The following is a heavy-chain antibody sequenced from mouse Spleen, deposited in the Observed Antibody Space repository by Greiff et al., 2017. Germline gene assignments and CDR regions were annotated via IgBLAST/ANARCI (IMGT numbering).Heavy chain of an antibody. CDR1: GYTFTSYW. J-gene: IGHJ4*01. CDR3: ARGGDYYGFYYAMDY. CDR2: IYPGSGST. V-gene: IGHV1-55*01. D-gene: IGHD1-2*01. Sequence: QVQLKQPGAELVKPGASVKMSCKASGYTFTSYWITWVKQRPGQGLEWIGDIYPGSGSTNYNEKFKSKATLTVDTSSSTAYMQLSSLTSEDSAVYYCARGGDYYGFYYAMDYWGQGTSVTVSS.